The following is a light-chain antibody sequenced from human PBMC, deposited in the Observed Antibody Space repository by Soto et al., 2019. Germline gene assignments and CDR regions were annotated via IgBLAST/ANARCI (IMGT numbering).Light chain of an antibody. J-gene: IGKJ1*01. V-gene: IGKV4-1*01. Sequence: DIVMTQSPDSLAVSLGERATINCKSSPSVLYSSNNKNYLAWYQQKPGQPPKLLIYWASTRESGVPERFSGSGSGTDFTLTISSLQAEDVAVYYCQQYYSTPRTFGQGTKVDI. CDR1: PSVLYSSNNKNY. CDR3: QQYYSTPRT. CDR2: WAS.